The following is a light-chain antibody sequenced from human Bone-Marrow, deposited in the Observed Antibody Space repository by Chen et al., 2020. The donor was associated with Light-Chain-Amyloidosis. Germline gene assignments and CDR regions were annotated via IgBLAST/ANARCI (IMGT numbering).Light chain of an antibody. J-gene: IGLJ1*01. CDR1: SSDVGGDNH. V-gene: IGLV2-14*01. CDR3: SSYTIPNTLV. Sequence: QSALTQPASVSGSPGQSITISCTGTSSDVGGDNHVSWYQQHPDKAPKLMIYEVTNRPSWVPDRFSVSKSDNTASLTISGRQTEDEADYFCSSYTIPNTLVFGSGTRVTVL. CDR2: EVT.